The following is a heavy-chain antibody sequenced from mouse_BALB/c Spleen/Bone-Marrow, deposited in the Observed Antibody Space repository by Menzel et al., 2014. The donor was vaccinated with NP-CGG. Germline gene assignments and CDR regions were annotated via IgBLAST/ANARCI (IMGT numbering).Heavy chain of an antibody. CDR1: GYTFTDYN. CDR3: ARRGWAMDY. V-gene: IGHV1-18*01. D-gene: IGHD2-3*01. J-gene: IGHJ4*01. Sequence: EVMLVESGPELVTPGASVKIPCKASGYTFTDYNIDWVKQSHGKSLEWIGDINPNNGGTIYNQKFEGKATLTVDKSSSTAYMELRSLTSEDTAVYYCARRGWAMDYWGQGTSVTVSS. CDR2: INPNNGGT.